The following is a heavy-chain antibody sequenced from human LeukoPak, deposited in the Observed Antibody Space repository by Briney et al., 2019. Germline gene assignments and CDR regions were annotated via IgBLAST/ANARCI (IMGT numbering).Heavy chain of an antibody. CDR1: GGSFSGYY. V-gene: IGHV4-34*01. CDR3: ARSGGAYSSSWYDDWFDP. D-gene: IGHD6-13*01. Sequence: KPSETLSLTCAVYGGSFSGYYWSWIRQPPGKGLEWIGEINHSGSTNYNPSLKSRVTISVDTSKNQFSLKLSSVTAADTAVYYCARSGGAYSSSWYDDWFDPWAREPWSPSPQ. J-gene: IGHJ5*02. CDR2: INHSGST.